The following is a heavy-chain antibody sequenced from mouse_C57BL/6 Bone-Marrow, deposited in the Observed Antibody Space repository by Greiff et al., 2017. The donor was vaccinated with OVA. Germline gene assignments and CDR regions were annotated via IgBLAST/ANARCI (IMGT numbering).Heavy chain of an antibody. CDR3: TRKGEYDEYYYAMDY. V-gene: IGHV2-9-1*01. J-gene: IGHJ4*01. CDR2: IWTGGGT. D-gene: IGHD2-12*01. Sequence: QVQLQQSGPGLVAPSQSLSITCTVSGFSLTSYAISWVRQPPGKGLEWLGVIWTGGGTNYNSALKSRLIISKDNSKSQVFLKMNSLQTDDTARYYCTRKGEYDEYYYAMDYWGQGTSVTVSS. CDR1: GFSLTSYA.